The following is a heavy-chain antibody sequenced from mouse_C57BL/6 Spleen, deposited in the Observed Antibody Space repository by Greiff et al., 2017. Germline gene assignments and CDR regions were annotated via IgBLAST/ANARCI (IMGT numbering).Heavy chain of an antibody. CDR3: ANNYYGSSYDWYFDV. CDR1: GYAFSSYW. J-gene: IGHJ1*03. Sequence: QVQLQQSGAELVKPGASVKISCKASGYAFSSYWMNWVQQRPGKGLEWIGQIYPGDGDTNYNGKFKGKATLTADKSSSTAYMQLSSLTSEDSAVYFCANNYYGSSYDWYFDVWGTGTTVTVSS. D-gene: IGHD1-1*01. CDR2: IYPGDGDT. V-gene: IGHV1-80*01.